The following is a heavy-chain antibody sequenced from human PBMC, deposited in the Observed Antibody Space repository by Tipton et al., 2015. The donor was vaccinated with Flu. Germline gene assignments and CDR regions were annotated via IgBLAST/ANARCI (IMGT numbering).Heavy chain of an antibody. CDR1: GFIFSDYY. Sequence: CAASGFIFSDYYLTWIRQAPGKGLEWVSYITGRGTTIHYADSVKGRFTISRDNAKNSVYLQMNSLSAEDTAVYYCARGLTSWSGFVANGLDAWGQGP. D-gene: IGHD3-3*01. CDR3: ARGLTSWSGFVANGLDA. V-gene: IGHV3-11*01. CDR2: ITGRGTTI. J-gene: IGHJ6*02.